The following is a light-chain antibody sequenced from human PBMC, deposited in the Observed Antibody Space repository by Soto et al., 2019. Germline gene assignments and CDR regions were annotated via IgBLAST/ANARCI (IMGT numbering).Light chain of an antibody. V-gene: IGKV3-20*01. CDR3: LQYNHWPWT. J-gene: IGKJ1*01. Sequence: VLTQYPGNLSLSAGDRATLSCRGSQSVSSSYLAWYQQKPGQAPRILIYGESSRATGIPDRLSGSGSGTDFTLTISSLEPEDFGVYYCLQYNHWPWTCGQGTKVDIK. CDR2: GES. CDR1: QSVSSSY.